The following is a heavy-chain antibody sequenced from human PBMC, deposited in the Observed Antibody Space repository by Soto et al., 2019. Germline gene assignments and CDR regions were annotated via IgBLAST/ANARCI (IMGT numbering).Heavy chain of an antibody. V-gene: IGHV4-59*01. CDR3: ARGSGNPFDY. Sequence: SETLSLTCSVSGGSMNTYYWSWIRQPPGKGLEWIGYIYSSGSTSYKLSLKSRVVFSVDTSKNQFSLKLSSVTAADTAVYYCARGSGNPFDYWGQGTLVTVSS. CDR2: IYSSGST. CDR1: GGSMNTYY. D-gene: IGHD2-15*01. J-gene: IGHJ4*02.